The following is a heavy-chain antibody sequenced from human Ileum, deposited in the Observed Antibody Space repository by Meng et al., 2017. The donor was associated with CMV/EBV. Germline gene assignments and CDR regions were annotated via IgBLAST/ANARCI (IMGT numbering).Heavy chain of an antibody. Sequence: GESLKISCAASGFTFSSYSMNWVRQAPGKGLEWVSSISSSSSYIYYADSVKSRFTISRDNAKNSLYLQMNSLRAEDTAVYYCARDPIPEGFDYWGQGTLVTVSS. J-gene: IGHJ4*02. D-gene: IGHD2-2*01. V-gene: IGHV3-21*01. CDR3: ARDPIPEGFDY. CDR1: GFTFSSYS. CDR2: ISSSSSYI.